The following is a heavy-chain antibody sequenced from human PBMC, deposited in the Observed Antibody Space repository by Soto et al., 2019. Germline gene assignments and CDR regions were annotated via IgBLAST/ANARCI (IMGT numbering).Heavy chain of an antibody. CDR3: ARDPGGYSLALNYYGMDV. J-gene: IGHJ6*02. D-gene: IGHD5-18*01. V-gene: IGHV1-69*13. CDR2: IIPIFGTA. Sequence: VASVKVSCKASGGTFSSYAISWVRQAPGQGLEWMGGIIPIFGTANYAQKFQGRVTITADESTSTAYMELSSLRSEDTAVYYCARDPGGYSLALNYYGMDVWGQGTTVTVSS. CDR1: GGTFSSYA.